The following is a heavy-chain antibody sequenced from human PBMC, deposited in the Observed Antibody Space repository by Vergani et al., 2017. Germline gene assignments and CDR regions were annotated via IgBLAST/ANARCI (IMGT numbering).Heavy chain of an antibody. CDR1: GGTFSSYA. CDR2: IIPIFGTA. D-gene: IGHD3-10*01. V-gene: IGHV1-69*12. CDR3: AGDLEYGFSRNYGMDV. J-gene: IGHJ6*02. Sequence: QVQLVQFGAEVKKPGSSVKVSCKASGGTFSSYAISWVRQAPGQGLEWMGGIIPIFGTANYAQKFQGRVTITADESTSTAYMELSSLRSEDTAVYYCAGDLEYGFSRNYGMDVWGQGTTVTVSS.